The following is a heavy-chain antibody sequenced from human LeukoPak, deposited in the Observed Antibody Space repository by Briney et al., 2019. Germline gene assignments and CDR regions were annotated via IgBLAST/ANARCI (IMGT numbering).Heavy chain of an antibody. V-gene: IGHV4-34*01. J-gene: IGHJ4*02. CDR3: AWGFTMIVLDY. D-gene: IGHD3-22*01. Sequence: ASETLSLTCAVYGGSFSGYYWSWIRQPPGKGLEWIGEINHSGSTYYNPSLKSRVTISVDTSKNQFSLKLSSVTAADTAVYYCAWGFTMIVLDYWGQGTLVTVSS. CDR2: INHSGST. CDR1: GGSFSGYY.